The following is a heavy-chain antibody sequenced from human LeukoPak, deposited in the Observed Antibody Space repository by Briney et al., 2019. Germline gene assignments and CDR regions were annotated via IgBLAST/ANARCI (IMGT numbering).Heavy chain of an antibody. Sequence: ASGPALVKPTQTLTLTCTFSGFSLRTRGMCVSWIRQPPGKALEWLSRIDWDDDKYYSTSLKTRLTISKDTSKNQVVLTMTNMDPVDTATYYCARINMITFGGVIIDYWGQGTLVTVSS. CDR3: ARINMITFGGVIIDY. CDR1: GFSLRTRGMC. D-gene: IGHD3-16*02. V-gene: IGHV2-70*11. J-gene: IGHJ4*02. CDR2: IDWDDDK.